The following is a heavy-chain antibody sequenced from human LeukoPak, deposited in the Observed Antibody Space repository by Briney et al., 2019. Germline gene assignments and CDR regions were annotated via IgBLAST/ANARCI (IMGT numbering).Heavy chain of an antibody. Sequence: ASVKVSCKASGYTFTSYGISWVRQAPGQGLEWMGWISAYNGNTNYAQKLQGRVTMTTDTSTSTAYMELRSLRSDDTAVYYCARDTLWFGESSPRDYWGQGTLVTVSS. CDR1: GYTFTSYG. J-gene: IGHJ4*02. CDR3: ARDTLWFGESSPRDY. D-gene: IGHD3-10*01. CDR2: ISAYNGNT. V-gene: IGHV1-18*01.